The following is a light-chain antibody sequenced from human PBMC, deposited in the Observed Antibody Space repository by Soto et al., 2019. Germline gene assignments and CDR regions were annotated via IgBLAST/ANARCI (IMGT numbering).Light chain of an antibody. J-gene: IGLJ2*01. Sequence: LTQPASVSGSPGQSITISCTGTSSDVGSYNLVSWYQQHPGKAPKLMIYEGSKRPSGVSNRFSGSKSGNTASLTISGLQAEDEADYYCCSYAGSSNVVFGGGTKVAVL. CDR2: EGS. CDR3: CSYAGSSNVV. CDR1: SSDVGSYNL. V-gene: IGLV2-23*01.